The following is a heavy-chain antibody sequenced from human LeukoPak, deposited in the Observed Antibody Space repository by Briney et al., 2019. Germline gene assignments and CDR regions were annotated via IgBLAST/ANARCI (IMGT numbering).Heavy chain of an antibody. CDR3: ARDRAVVVVAAILSY. Sequence: GASVKVSCKASGYTFTGYYMHWVRQAPGQGLEWMGWINPNSGGTNYAQKFQGRVTMTRDTSISTAYMELSRLRSDDTAVYYCARDRAVVVVAAILSYWGQGTLVTASS. J-gene: IGHJ4*02. CDR1: GYTFTGYY. CDR2: INPNSGGT. D-gene: IGHD2-15*01. V-gene: IGHV1-2*02.